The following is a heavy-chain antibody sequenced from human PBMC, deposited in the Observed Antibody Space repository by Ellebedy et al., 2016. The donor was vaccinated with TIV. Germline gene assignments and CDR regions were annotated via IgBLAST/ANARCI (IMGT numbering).Heavy chain of an antibody. V-gene: IGHV3-74*01. CDR3: VRDPYSYGP. Sequence: GGSLRLSCAASGSTFSNYWMHWVRQAPGKGLVWVSRINSDGSATNHADSVKGRFTISRDNAKNTLYLQMNSLRDDDTAIYYCVRDPYSYGPWGQGTLVTVSS. J-gene: IGHJ5*02. CDR2: INSDGSAT. CDR1: GSTFSNYW. D-gene: IGHD1-26*01.